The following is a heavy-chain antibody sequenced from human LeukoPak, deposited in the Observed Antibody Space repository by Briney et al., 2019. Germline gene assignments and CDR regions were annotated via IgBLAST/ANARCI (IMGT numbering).Heavy chain of an antibody. J-gene: IGHJ3*02. D-gene: IGHD3-10*01. V-gene: IGHV1-2*06. Sequence: ASVKVSCKASGYTFTGYYMHWVRQAPGQGLEWMGRINPNSGGTNYAQKFQGRVTMTRDTSISTAYMELSRLRSDDTAVYYCASAGTTWFGELLNASDIWGQGTMVTVSS. CDR1: GYTFTGYY. CDR3: ASAGTTWFGELLNASDI. CDR2: INPNSGGT.